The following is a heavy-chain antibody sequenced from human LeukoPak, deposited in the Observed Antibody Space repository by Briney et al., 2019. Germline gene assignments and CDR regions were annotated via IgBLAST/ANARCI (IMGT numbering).Heavy chain of an antibody. D-gene: IGHD6-13*01. V-gene: IGHV3-23*01. J-gene: IGHJ4*02. Sequence: GGSLRLSCAASGFTFSSYAMNWVRQAPGKGLDWVSAISGGGISTYYADSVKGRFTISRDNSKNTLYLQMNSLRAEDTAVYYCAKGQQLAPGYWGQGTLVTVSS. CDR1: GFTFSSYA. CDR2: ISGGGIST. CDR3: AKGQQLAPGY.